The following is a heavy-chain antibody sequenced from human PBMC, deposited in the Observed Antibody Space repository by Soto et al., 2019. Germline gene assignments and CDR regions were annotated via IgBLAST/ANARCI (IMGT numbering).Heavy chain of an antibody. CDR1: GYTFRSYG. CDR2: ISGYNGNT. V-gene: IGHV1-18*01. Sequence: QVQLVQSGTEVKKPGASVKVSCKASGYTFRSYGISWVRQAPGQGLAWMGWISGYNGNTHYSQKFQGKVTMTTDTSTSTAYMELRNLRSDDTAVYYCAKADSNYAGRFSYYYMDVWGTGTMVTVSS. D-gene: IGHD4-4*01. J-gene: IGHJ6*03. CDR3: AKADSNYAGRFSYYYMDV.